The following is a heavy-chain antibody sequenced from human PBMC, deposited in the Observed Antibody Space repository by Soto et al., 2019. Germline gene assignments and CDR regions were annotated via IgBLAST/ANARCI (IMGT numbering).Heavy chain of an antibody. D-gene: IGHD3-22*01. J-gene: IGHJ3*02. CDR1: GGTFSSYA. CDR3: ARATPRVVRWDAFDI. V-gene: IGHV1-69*01. CDR2: IIPIFGTA. Sequence: QVQLVQSGAEVKKPGSSVKVSCKASGGTFSSYAISWVRQAPGQGLEWMGGIIPIFGTANYAQKFQGRVTLTADESTSTAYMERSSLRSEDTAVYYCARATPRVVRWDAFDIWGQGTMVTVSS.